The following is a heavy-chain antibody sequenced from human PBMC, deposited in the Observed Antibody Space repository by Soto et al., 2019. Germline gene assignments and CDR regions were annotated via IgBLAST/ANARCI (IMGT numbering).Heavy chain of an antibody. CDR3: ARHLTYCSAGSCYYDFPYYGMDV. CDR1: GGSISSSSYY. Sequence: QLQLQESGPGLVKPSETLSLTCTVSGGSISSSSYYWGWIRQPPGKGLEWIGSIFYSGSTYYNPSLKSRVTISVDTSKNQFSLTLSSVTAADTAVYYCARHLTYCSAGSCYYDFPYYGMDVWGQGTTVTVSS. V-gene: IGHV4-39*01. CDR2: IFYSGST. D-gene: IGHD2-15*01. J-gene: IGHJ6*02.